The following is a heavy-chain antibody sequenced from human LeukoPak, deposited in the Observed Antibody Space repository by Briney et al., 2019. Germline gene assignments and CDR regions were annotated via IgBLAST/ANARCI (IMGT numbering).Heavy chain of an antibody. Sequence: GGSLRLSCAASGFTFSSYSMNWVRQAPGKGLEWVSSISSSSSYIYYADSVKGRFTISRDNAKNPLYLQMNSLRAEDTAVYYCARGGFEKQWLPPHYWGQGTLVTVSS. CDR1: GFTFSSYS. CDR2: ISSSSSYI. D-gene: IGHD6-19*01. J-gene: IGHJ4*02. CDR3: ARGGFEKQWLPPHY. V-gene: IGHV3-21*01.